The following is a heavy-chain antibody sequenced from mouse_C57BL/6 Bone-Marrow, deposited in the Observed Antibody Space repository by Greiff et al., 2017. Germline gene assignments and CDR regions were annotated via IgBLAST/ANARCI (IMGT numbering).Heavy chain of an antibody. Sequence: VKLMESGAELAKPGASVKLSCKASGYTFTSYWMHWVKQRPGQGLEWIGYINPSSGYTKYNQKFKDKATLTADKSSSTAYMQLSSLTYEDSAVYYCAREAIYYDYDRHGYYYAMDYWGQGTAVTVAS. CDR2: INPSSGYT. CDR1: GYTFTSYW. J-gene: IGHJ4*01. D-gene: IGHD2-4*01. V-gene: IGHV1-7*01. CDR3: AREAIYYDYDRHGYYYAMDY.